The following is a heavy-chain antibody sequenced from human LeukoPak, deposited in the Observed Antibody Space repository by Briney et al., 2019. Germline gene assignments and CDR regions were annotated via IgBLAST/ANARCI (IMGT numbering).Heavy chain of an antibody. CDR2: IIPILGIA. V-gene: IGHV1-69*04. CDR1: GGTLSSYA. J-gene: IGHJ4*02. CDR3: ASRIFGSGSLGPFDY. D-gene: IGHD3-10*01. Sequence: ASVKVSCKASGGTLSSYAISWVRQAPGQGLEWMGRIIPILGIANYAQKFQGRVTITADKSTSTAYMELSSLRSEDTAVYYCASRIFGSGSLGPFDYWGQGTLVTVSS.